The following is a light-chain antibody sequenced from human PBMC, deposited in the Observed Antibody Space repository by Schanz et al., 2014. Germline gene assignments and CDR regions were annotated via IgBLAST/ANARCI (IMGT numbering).Light chain of an antibody. J-gene: IGKJ5*01. CDR2: GAS. CDR1: QNVATN. V-gene: IGKV3-15*01. Sequence: EIVMTQSPTTLSLSPGETATLSCRASQNVATNLAWYQQKPGQAPRLLIYGASTRATGVPARFSGSGSGTEFTLTISSLQSEDFAVYYCQQYNNWPLTFGQGTRLEIK. CDR3: QQYNNWPLT.